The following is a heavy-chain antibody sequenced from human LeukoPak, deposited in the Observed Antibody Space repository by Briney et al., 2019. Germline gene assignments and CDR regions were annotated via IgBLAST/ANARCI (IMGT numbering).Heavy chain of an antibody. V-gene: IGHV1-2*02. CDR3: ARVISGSSWYKYDY. Sequence: INANRGVRKYAQKFQGRVTINRDTSNRTAYMELSRLRSDDTAVYYCARVISGSSWYKYDYWGQGTLVTVSS. J-gene: IGHJ4*02. D-gene: IGHD6-13*01. CDR2: INANRGVR.